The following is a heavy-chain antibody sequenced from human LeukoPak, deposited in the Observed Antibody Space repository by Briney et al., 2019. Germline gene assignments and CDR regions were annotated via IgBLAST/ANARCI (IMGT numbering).Heavy chain of an antibody. D-gene: IGHD3-22*01. J-gene: IGHJ4*02. CDR2: IYSGDST. CDR1: GFTVSTNY. CDR3: ARDDYYDSSGYYSDY. V-gene: IGHV3-66*01. Sequence: PGGSLRLSCAASGFTVSTNYMSWVRQAPGKGLEWVSVIYSGDSTYYADSVKGRFTISRDNAKNSLYLQMNSLRAEDTAVYYCARDDYYDSSGYYSDYWGQGTLVTVSS.